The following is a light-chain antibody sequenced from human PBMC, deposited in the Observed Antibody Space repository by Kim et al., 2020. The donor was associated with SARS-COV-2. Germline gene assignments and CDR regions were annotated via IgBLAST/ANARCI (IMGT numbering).Light chain of an antibody. V-gene: IGKV3-20*01. Sequence: APGERATLSCMASRSIIPNYLAWYQQRPGQAPRLLIYAAFSRATGMPDRFSGSGSGTDFTLTISRLEPEDFAVYYCQHYGTSPFTFGGGTKVDIK. CDR1: RSIIPNY. J-gene: IGKJ4*01. CDR2: AAF. CDR3: QHYGTSPFT.